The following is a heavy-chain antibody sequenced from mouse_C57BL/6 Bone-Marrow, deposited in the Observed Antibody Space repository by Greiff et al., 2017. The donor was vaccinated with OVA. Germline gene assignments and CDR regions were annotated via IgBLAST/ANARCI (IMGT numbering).Heavy chain of an antibody. CDR2: ISDGGSYT. J-gene: IGHJ2*01. V-gene: IGHV5-4*03. CDR1: GFTFSSYA. D-gene: IGHD2-4*01. Sequence: EVMLVESGGGLVKPGGSLKLSCAASGFTFSSYAMSWVRQTPEKRLEWVATISDGGSYTYYPHTVQGRSTSSRDNAKINLYLHMSHLTSEDTAMYYCARGLTPDIDYWGQGTTLTVSS. CDR3: ARGLTPDIDY.